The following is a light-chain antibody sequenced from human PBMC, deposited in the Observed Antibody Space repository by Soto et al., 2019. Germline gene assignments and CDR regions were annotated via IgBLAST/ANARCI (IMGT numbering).Light chain of an antibody. J-gene: IGLJ3*02. Sequence: QLVLTQSPSASASLGASVKLTCTLSSGHSSYAIAWHQQQPEKGPRYLMKLYSDGSHNKGDGIPDRFSGSSSGAERYLTISSLRSEDEADYYCQTWGTAFRVFGGGTKLTVL. CDR1: SGHSSYA. CDR2: LYSDGSH. V-gene: IGLV4-69*01. CDR3: QTWGTAFRV.